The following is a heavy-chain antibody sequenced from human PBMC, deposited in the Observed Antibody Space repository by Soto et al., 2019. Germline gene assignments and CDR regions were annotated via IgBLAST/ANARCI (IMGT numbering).Heavy chain of an antibody. J-gene: IGHJ4*02. CDR1: GGSISSSNW. D-gene: IGHD6-13*01. Sequence: QVQLQESGPGLVKPSGTLSLTCAVSGGSISSSNWWSWVRQPPGKGLEWIGEIYHSGSTNYTPTLNSRVTLSVDKSKKQFSLKLSAVTAADTAVYYFARVPGAAAGNLRFDYWGQGTLVTVSS. V-gene: IGHV4-4*02. CDR2: IYHSGST. CDR3: ARVPGAAAGNLRFDY.